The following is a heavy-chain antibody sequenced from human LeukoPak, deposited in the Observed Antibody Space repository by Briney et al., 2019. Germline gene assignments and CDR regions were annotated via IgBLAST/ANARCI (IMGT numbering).Heavy chain of an antibody. CDR1: GGTFSSYA. D-gene: IGHD3-3*01. J-gene: IGHJ3*02. CDR2: IIPIFGTA. V-gene: IGHV1-69*05. Sequence: SVKVSCKASGGTFSSYAISWVRQAPGQGLEWMGGIIPIFGTANYAQKFQGRVTITTDESTSTAYMELSSLRSEDTAVYYCATSPRQLRFLEWLKAFDIWGQGTMVTVPS. CDR3: ATSPRQLRFLEWLKAFDI.